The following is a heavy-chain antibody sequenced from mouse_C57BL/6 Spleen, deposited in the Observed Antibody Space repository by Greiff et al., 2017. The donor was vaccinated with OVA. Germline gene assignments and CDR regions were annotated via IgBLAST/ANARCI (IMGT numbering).Heavy chain of an antibody. J-gene: IGHJ1*03. CDR1: GYTFTSYW. V-gene: IGHV1-59*01. CDR3: ARTVVAHGYFDV. Sequence: VKLQQPGAELVRPGTSVKLSCKASGYTFTSYWMHWVKQRPGQGLEWIGVIDPSDSYTNYNQKFKGKATLTVDTSSSTAYMQLSSLTSVDSAVYYCARTVVAHGYFDVWGTGTTVTVSS. D-gene: IGHD1-1*01. CDR2: IDPSDSYT.